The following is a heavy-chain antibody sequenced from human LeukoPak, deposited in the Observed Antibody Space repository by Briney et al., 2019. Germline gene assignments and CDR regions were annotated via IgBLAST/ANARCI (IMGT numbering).Heavy chain of an antibody. CDR1: GYTFTGYY. Sequence: ASVKVSCKASGYTFTGYYMHWVRQAPGQGLEWMGWINPNSGGTNYAQKFQGRVTMTRDTSISTAYMELSRLRSDDTAVYYCARGSGRITIFGVPYWGQGTLVTVSS. CDR2: INPNSGGT. D-gene: IGHD3-3*01. CDR3: ARGSGRITIFGVPY. J-gene: IGHJ4*02. V-gene: IGHV1-2*02.